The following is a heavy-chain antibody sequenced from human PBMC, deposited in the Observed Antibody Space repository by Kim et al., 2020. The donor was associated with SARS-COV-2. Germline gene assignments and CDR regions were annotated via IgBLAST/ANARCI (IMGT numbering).Heavy chain of an antibody. V-gene: IGHV3-30*18. J-gene: IGHJ6*02. CDR3: AKGLGWWLRGHYYYGMDV. D-gene: IGHD5-12*01. Sequence: SLRLSCAASGFTFSSYGMHWVRQAPGKGLEWVAVISYDGSNKYYADSVKGRFTISRDNSKNTLYLQMNSLRAEDTAVYYCAKGLGWWLRGHYYYGMDVWGQGTTVTVSS. CDR1: GFTFSSYG. CDR2: ISYDGSNK.